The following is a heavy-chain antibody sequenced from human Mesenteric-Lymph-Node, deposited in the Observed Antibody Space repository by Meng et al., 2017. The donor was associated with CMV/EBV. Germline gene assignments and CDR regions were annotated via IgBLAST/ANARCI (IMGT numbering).Heavy chain of an antibody. CDR2: ISSSSSYI. V-gene: IGHV3-21*01. CDR3: ARDGVGAEYIDY. J-gene: IGHJ4*02. D-gene: IGHD1-26*01. Sequence: CAASGFTFSNFWIHWVRQAPGKGLEWVSSISSSSSYIYYADSVKGRFTISRDNAKNSLYLQMNSLRAEDTAVYYCARDGVGAEYIDYWGQGTLVTVSS. CDR1: GFTFSNFW.